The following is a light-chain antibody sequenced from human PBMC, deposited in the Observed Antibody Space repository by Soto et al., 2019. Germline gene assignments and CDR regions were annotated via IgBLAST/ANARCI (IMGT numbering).Light chain of an antibody. V-gene: IGKV3-15*01. J-gene: IGKJ4*01. CDR2: DAS. CDR3: QQCRNWPLT. CDR1: QNVYNN. Sequence: EIVMTQSPATLSVSPGEGATLSCKASQNVYNNLAWYQQRPGQPPRLLIYDASTRATGISARFSGSGYGTEFTLTISSLQSEDFVVYFCQQCRNWPLTFGGGTKVEIK.